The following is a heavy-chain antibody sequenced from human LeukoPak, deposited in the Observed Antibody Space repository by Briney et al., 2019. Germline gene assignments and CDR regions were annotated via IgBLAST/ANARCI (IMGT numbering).Heavy chain of an antibody. CDR1: GGSFSGYY. CDR3: VSGYYGGNFDY. V-gene: IGHV4-34*01. D-gene: IGHD3-10*01. Sequence: PSETLSLTCAVYGGSFSGYYWSWIRQPPGKGLEWIGEINHSGSTNYNPSLKSRVTISVDTSKNQFSLKLSSVTAADTAVYYCVSGYYGGNFDYWGQGTLVTVSS. J-gene: IGHJ4*02. CDR2: INHSGST.